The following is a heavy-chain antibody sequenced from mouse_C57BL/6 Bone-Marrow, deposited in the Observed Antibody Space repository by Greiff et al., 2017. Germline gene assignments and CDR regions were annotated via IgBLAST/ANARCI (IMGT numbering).Heavy chain of an antibody. CDR2: IGTGGGT. Sequence: VQLQQSGPGLVAPSQSLSITCTVSGFSLTSYAISWVRQPPGKGLEWLGVIGTGGGTNYNSALKSRLSISKDNSKSQVFLKMNSLQTDDTARYYCARKTAQATYYFDYWGQGTTLTVSS. D-gene: IGHD3-2*02. CDR3: ARKTAQATYYFDY. J-gene: IGHJ2*01. CDR1: GFSLTSYA. V-gene: IGHV2-9-1*01.